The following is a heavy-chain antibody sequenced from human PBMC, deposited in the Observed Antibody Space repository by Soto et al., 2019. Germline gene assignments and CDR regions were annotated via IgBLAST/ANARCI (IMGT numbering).Heavy chain of an antibody. CDR3: AREGDLRGVIMPYYYYGMDV. CDR1: GGSISSYY. V-gene: IGHV4-4*07. D-gene: IGHD3-10*01. Sequence: LSLTCTVSGGSISSYYWSWIRQPAGKGLEWIGRIYTSGSTNYNPSLKSRVTMSVDTSKNQFSLKLSSVTAADTAVYYCAREGDLRGVIMPYYYYGMDVSGQGTTVTVSS. CDR2: IYTSGST. J-gene: IGHJ6*02.